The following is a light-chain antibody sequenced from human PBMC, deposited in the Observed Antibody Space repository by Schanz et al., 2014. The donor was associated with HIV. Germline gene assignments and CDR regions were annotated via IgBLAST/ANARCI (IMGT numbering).Light chain of an antibody. J-gene: IGKJ1*01. CDR1: QSINTY. V-gene: IGKV3-20*01. Sequence: EIVLTQSPGTLSLSPGDRATLSCRASQSINTYLAWYQQKPGQSPRLVIYGASSRATGIPDRFSGSGSGTDFTLTISRLEPEDFALYYCQRYDSSLWTFGQGTNVEI. CDR2: GAS. CDR3: QRYDSSLWT.